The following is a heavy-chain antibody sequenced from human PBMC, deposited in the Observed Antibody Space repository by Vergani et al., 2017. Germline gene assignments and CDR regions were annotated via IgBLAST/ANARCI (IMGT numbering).Heavy chain of an antibody. D-gene: IGHD3-10*01. Sequence: EVQLVESGGGLVKPGGSLRLSCAASGFTFSSYSMNWVRQAPGKGLECVSGISGSGVSAYYTDSVKGRFTISRDNSKNMLFLQMNNLRTEDTAIYYCAKQYFVSGNYLFDYWGQGTLVTVSS. CDR2: ISGSGVSA. CDR3: AKQYFVSGNYLFDY. V-gene: IGHV3-23*04. CDR1: GFTFSSYS. J-gene: IGHJ4*02.